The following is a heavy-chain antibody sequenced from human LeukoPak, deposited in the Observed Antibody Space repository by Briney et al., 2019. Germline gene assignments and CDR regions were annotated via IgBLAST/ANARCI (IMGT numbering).Heavy chain of an antibody. D-gene: IGHD3-10*01. V-gene: IGHV4-61*02. CDR1: GGSISSGSYY. CDR3: ARDVAMVRGVIKPHYYYYMDV. CDR2: IYTSGST. Sequence: SETLSLTCTVSGGSISSGSYYWSWIRQPAGKGLEWIGRIYTSGSTNYNPSLKSRVTISVDTSKNQFSLKLSSVTAADTAVYYCARDVAMVRGVIKPHYYYYMDVWGKGTTVTVSS. J-gene: IGHJ6*03.